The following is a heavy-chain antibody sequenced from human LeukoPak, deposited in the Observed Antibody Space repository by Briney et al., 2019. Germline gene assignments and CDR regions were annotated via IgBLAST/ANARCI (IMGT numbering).Heavy chain of an antibody. J-gene: IGHJ4*02. CDR2: IIPIFGTA. CDR1: GGTFSSYA. Sequence: ASVKVSCKASGGTFSSYAISWVLQAPGQGLEWMGGIIPIFGTANYAQKFQGRVTITTDESTSTAYMELSSLRSEDTAVYYCARGPHYYDSSGYYEDWGQGTLVTVSS. V-gene: IGHV1-69*05. D-gene: IGHD3-22*01. CDR3: ARGPHYYDSSGYYED.